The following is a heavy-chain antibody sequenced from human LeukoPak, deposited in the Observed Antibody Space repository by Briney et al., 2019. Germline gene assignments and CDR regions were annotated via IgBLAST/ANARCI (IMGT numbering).Heavy chain of an antibody. V-gene: IGHV1-8*03. Sequence: ASVKVSCKASGYTFTSYDINWVRQATGQGLEWMGWMNPNSGNTGYAQKFQGRVTITRNTSISTAYMELSSLRAEDTAVYYCARDVVTHTTVTTFRAFDIWGQGTMVTVSS. J-gene: IGHJ3*02. CDR3: ARDVVTHTTVTTFRAFDI. CDR2: MNPNSGNT. D-gene: IGHD4-17*01. CDR1: GYTFTSYD.